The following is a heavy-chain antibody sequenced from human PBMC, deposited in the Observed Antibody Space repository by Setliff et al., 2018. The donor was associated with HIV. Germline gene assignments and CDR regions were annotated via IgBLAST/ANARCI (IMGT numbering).Heavy chain of an antibody. CDR1: GYNFRNYW. D-gene: IGHD2-21*01. V-gene: IGHV5-10-1*01. CDR2: IDPVDSQT. J-gene: IGHJ4*02. Sequence: GESLKISCKGSGYNFRNYWISWVRQVPGKGLEWMGRIDPVDSQTTYTPSFQGHVAFSVDKSISTAYLQWRSLKASDTAMYYCASGFYNTPSCYIGVLDHWGLGTLVTVSS. CDR3: ASGFYNTPSCYIGVLDH.